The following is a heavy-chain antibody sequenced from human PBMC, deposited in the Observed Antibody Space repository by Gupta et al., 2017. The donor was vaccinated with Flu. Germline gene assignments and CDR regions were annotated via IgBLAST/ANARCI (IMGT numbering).Heavy chain of an antibody. CDR2: IGGSGGGI. V-gene: IGHV3-23*01. D-gene: IGHD6-19*01. CDR3: ARGDRNSGWAY. Sequence: EVQLLESGGGLVQPGGSLRLSCEASGFTFSSYVLSWVRPAPGKGLEWVSAIGGSGGGIYYADSVKSRFTISRDNSKNTLYLQMNSLRAEDTAVYYCARGDRNSGWAYWGQGTLVTVSS. J-gene: IGHJ4*02. CDR1: GFTFSSYV.